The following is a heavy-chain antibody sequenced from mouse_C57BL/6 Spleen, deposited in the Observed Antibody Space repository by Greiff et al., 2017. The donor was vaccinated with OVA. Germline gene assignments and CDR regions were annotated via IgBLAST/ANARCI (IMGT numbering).Heavy chain of an antibody. Sequence: QVQLQQPGAELVRPGSSVTLSCKASGYTFTSYWMHWVKQRPIQGLEWIGNIDPSDSETHYNQKFKDKATLTVDNSSSTAYMQLSSLTAEDSAVYYCAREDYDYDGFAYWGQGTLVTVSA. CDR3: AREDYDYDGFAY. V-gene: IGHV1-52*01. CDR2: IDPSDSET. D-gene: IGHD2-4*01. CDR1: GYTFTSYW. J-gene: IGHJ3*01.